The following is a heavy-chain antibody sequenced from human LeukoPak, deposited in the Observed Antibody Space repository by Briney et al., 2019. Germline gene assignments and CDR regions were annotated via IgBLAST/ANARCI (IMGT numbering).Heavy chain of an antibody. V-gene: IGHV1-2*02. D-gene: IGHD6-13*01. CDR2: INPNSGGT. Sequence: ASVKVSCKASGYTFTGYYMHWVRQAPGQGLEWMGWINPNSGGTNYAQKFQGRVTMTRDTSISTAYMELSRLRSDDTAVYYCARGRIAAAGTIIRFDPWGQGTLVTVSS. J-gene: IGHJ5*02. CDR1: GYTFTGYY. CDR3: ARGRIAAAGTIIRFDP.